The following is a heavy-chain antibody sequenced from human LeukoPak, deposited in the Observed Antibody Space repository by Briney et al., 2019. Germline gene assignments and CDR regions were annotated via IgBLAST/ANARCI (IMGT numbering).Heavy chain of an antibody. CDR1: GYTFTGYY. CDR2: INPNSGGT. V-gene: IGHV1-2*04. J-gene: IGHJ4*02. Sequence: ASVKVSCKASGYTFTGYYMHWVRQAPGQGLEWMGWINPNSGGTNYAQKFQGWVTMTRDTSISTAYMELSRLRSDDTAVYYCARDVRYSGYDIDYWGQGTLVTVFS. D-gene: IGHD5-12*01. CDR3: ARDVRYSGYDIDY.